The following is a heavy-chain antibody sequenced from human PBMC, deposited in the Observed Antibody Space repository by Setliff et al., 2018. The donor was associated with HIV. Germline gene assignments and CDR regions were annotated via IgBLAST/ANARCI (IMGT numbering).Heavy chain of an antibody. CDR2: VIPVFGEP. CDR3: GRGVLYGLSEY. Sequence: SVKVSCKAFGDIPRHYGFNWVRQAPGQGLEWVGSVIPVFGEPHYAQRFQGRVTITADRSSNTAYMEIMSLRSDDTATYYCGRGVLYGLSEYWGPGSLVTVSS. D-gene: IGHD3-10*01. CDR1: GDIPRHYG. V-gene: IGHV1-69*13. J-gene: IGHJ4*02.